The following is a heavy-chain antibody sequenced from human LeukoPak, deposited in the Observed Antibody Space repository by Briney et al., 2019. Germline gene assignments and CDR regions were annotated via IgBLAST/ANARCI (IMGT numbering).Heavy chain of an antibody. CDR1: GFTFSNYE. V-gene: IGHV3-48*03. CDR2: ISRGGRTV. J-gene: IGHJ4*02. CDR3: ARVAMIVAKPYDS. Sequence: GGSLRLSCAASGFTFSNYEMNWVRQAPGKGLDWVAYISRGGRTVDYADSVKGRFTISRDSAKNALYLQMNSLRAEDTAVYYCARVAMIVAKPYDSWGQGTLSPSPQ. D-gene: IGHD3-22*01.